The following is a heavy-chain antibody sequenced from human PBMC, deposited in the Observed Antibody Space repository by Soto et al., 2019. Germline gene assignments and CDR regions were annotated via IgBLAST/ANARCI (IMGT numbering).Heavy chain of an antibody. CDR2: ISSGSTYI. D-gene: IGHD6-19*01. V-gene: IGHV3-21*01. CDR1: EFTFSSYS. J-gene: IGHJ4*02. Sequence: EVQLVESGGGLVKPGDSLRLSCVASEFTFSSYSMNWVHQAPGKGLEWVSSISSGSTYIYYADSVKGRFTISRDNAKNSLSLQMNSLRAEDTAVYYCAREIAVAFFDSWCQGPLVTVSS. CDR3: AREIAVAFFDS.